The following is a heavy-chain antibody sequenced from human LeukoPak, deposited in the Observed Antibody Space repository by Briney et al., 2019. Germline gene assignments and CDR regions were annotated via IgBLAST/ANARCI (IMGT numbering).Heavy chain of an antibody. CDR3: AKASVVAATPDY. J-gene: IGHJ4*02. CDR1: GFALSSYG. D-gene: IGHD2-15*01. CDR2: ISYDGSNK. Sequence: PGRSLRLSCAASGFALSSYGMHWVRQAPGKGLEWVAVISYDGSNKYYADSVKGRFTISRDNSKNTLYLQMNSLRAEDTAVYYCAKASVVAATPDYWGQGTLVTVSS. V-gene: IGHV3-30*18.